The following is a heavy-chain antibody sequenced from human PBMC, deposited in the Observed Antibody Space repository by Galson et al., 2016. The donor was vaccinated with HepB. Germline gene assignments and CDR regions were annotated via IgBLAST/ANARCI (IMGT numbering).Heavy chain of an antibody. Sequence: ETLSLTCTVSGGSISSSSYYWGWIRQPPGKGLEWIGSIYYSGSTYYNPSLKSRVTISVDTSKNQFSLKLSSVTAADTAVYYCARHRITIFGVVMGRFDPWGQGTLVTVSS. CDR1: GGSISSSSYY. J-gene: IGHJ5*02. CDR3: ARHRITIFGVVMGRFDP. CDR2: IYYSGST. D-gene: IGHD3-3*01. V-gene: IGHV4-39*01.